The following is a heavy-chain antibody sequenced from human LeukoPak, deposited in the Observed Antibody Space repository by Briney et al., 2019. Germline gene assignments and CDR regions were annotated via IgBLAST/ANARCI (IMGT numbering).Heavy chain of an antibody. J-gene: IGHJ5*02. CDR3: ARDRTVVVVVAATQAHWFDP. D-gene: IGHD2-15*01. CDR1: GDSISSSSYY. Sequence: SETLSLTCTVSGDSISSSSYYWVWIPQPPGKGLEWIGSFSYSGSTYYNPSLKSRVTISVDTSKNQFSLKLSSVTAADTAVYYCARDRTVVVVVAATQAHWFDPWGQGTLVTVSS. V-gene: IGHV4-39*07. CDR2: FSYSGST.